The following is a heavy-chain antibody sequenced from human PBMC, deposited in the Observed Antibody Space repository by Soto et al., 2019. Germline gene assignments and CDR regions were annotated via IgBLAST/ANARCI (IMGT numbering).Heavy chain of an antibody. V-gene: IGHV1-2*04. CDR3: ARGGRYYYDSSGYSEDDAFDI. CDR1: GYTFTGYY. J-gene: IGHJ3*02. D-gene: IGHD3-22*01. CDR2: INPNSGGT. Sequence: ASVKVSCKASGYTFTGYYMHWVRQAPGQGLEWMGWINPNSGGTNYAQKFQGWVTMTRDTSISTAYMELSRLRSDDTAVYYCARGGRYYYDSSGYSEDDAFDIWGQGTMVTVSS.